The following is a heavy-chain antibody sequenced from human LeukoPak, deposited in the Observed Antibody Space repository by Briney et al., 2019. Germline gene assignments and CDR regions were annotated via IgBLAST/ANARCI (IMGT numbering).Heavy chain of an antibody. Sequence: GGSLRLSCAASGFTFSSYAMSWVRQAPGKGLEWVSGISFSGDYTYYADSVKGRFTISRDNSKNTLYLQMNSLRAEDTAVYYCAKGGSGSYLLDYWGQGTLVTVSS. CDR3: AKGGSGSYLLDY. J-gene: IGHJ4*02. D-gene: IGHD3-10*01. V-gene: IGHV3-23*01. CDR1: GFTFSSYA. CDR2: ISFSGDYT.